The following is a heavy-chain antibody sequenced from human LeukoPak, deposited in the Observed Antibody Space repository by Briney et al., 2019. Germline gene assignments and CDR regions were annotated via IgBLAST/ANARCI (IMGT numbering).Heavy chain of an antibody. D-gene: IGHD6-13*01. CDR1: GFTFSSYG. CDR2: ISYDGSNK. V-gene: IGHV3-30*18. Sequence: GGSLRLSCAASGFTFSSYGMHWVRQAPGKGLEWVAVISYDGSNKYYADSVKGRFTISRDNSKNTLYLQMNSLRAEDTAVYYCAKGRRQQIRLNWFDPWGQGTLVTVSS. CDR3: AKGRRQQIRLNWFDP. J-gene: IGHJ5*02.